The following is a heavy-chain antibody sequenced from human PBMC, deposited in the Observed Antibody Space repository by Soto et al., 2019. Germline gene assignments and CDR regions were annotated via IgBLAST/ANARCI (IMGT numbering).Heavy chain of an antibody. CDR3: ARRGGGVVLAATTPFDY. V-gene: IGHV4-4*02. CDR1: SGSISTANW. D-gene: IGHD2-15*01. CDR2: IYHSGST. J-gene: IGHJ4*02. Sequence: QVPLQESGPRLVRPSGTLSLTCTVSSGSISTANWWSWVRQPPGRGLEWIGEIYHSGSTNYNLSRKSRVTLSVDKSKNQFSLSLTSVTAADTAIYYCARRGGGVVLAATTPFDYWGQGTLVTVSS.